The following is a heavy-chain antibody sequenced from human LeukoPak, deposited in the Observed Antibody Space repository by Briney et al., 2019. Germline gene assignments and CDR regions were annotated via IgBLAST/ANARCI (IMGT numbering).Heavy chain of an antibody. CDR1: GGSISSYY. D-gene: IGHD3-22*01. V-gene: IGHV4-59*12. Sequence: SETLSLTCTVSGGSISSYYWSWTRQPPGKGLEWIGYIYYSGSTNYNPSLKSRVTISVDTSKNQFSLKLSSVTAADTAVYYCSYYDSSGYYYWGQGTLVTVSS. J-gene: IGHJ4*02. CDR3: SYYDSSGYYY. CDR2: IYYSGST.